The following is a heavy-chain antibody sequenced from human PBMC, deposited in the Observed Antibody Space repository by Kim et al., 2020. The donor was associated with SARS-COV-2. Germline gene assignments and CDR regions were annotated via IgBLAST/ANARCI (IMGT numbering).Heavy chain of an antibody. CDR3: ARDDFWSGYGYYYGMDV. CDR1: GYTFTSYG. J-gene: IGHJ6*02. V-gene: IGHV1-18*01. CDR2: ISAYNGNT. D-gene: IGHD3-3*01. Sequence: ASVKVSCKASGYTFTSYGISWVRQAPGQGLEWMGWISAYNGNTNYAQKLQGRVTMTTDTYTSTAYMELRSLRSDDTAVYYCARDDFWSGYGYYYGMDVWGQGTTVTVSS.